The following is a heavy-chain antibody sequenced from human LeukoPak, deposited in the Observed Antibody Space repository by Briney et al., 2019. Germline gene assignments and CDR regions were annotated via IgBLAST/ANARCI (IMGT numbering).Heavy chain of an antibody. CDR1: GFTFSSYE. J-gene: IGHJ4*02. CDR3: ALVRGVNLGYFDY. V-gene: IGHV3-48*03. Sequence: GGSLRLSCAASGFTFSSYEMNWVRQAPGKGLEWVSYISSSGSTIYYADSVKGRFTISRDNSKNTLHLQMNSLRAEDTAVYYCALVRGVNLGYFDYWGQGTLVTVSS. CDR2: ISSSGSTI. D-gene: IGHD3-10*01.